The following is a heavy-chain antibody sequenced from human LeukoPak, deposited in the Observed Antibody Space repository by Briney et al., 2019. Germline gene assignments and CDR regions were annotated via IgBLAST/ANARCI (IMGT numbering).Heavy chain of an antibody. V-gene: IGHV1-3*01. Sequence: GASVKVSCKASEYTFTSYAMHWVRQAPGQRLEWMGWINAGNGNTKYSQKFQGRVTITRDTSASTAYMELSSLRSEDTAVYYCARDRSVGYDFWSGYYDYFDYWGQGTLVTVSS. CDR2: INAGNGNT. CDR1: EYTFTSYA. CDR3: ARDRSVGYDFWSGYYDYFDY. J-gene: IGHJ4*02. D-gene: IGHD3-3*01.